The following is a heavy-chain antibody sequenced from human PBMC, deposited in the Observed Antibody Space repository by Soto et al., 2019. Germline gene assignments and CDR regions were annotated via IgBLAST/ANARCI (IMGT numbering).Heavy chain of an antibody. CDR1: GFTVSDDH. Sequence: GGSLRLSCAASGFTVSDDHISWVRQAPGKGPEWVSVIYYGGTTYYADSVQGRFTISRDKSKNTLYLQMNDLRADDTAVYYCAREADGFDIWGQGTMVTVSS. CDR2: IYYGGTT. CDR3: AREADGFDI. V-gene: IGHV3-53*01. J-gene: IGHJ3*02.